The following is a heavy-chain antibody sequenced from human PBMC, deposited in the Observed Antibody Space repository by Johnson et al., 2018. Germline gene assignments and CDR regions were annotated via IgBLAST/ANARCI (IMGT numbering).Heavy chain of an antibody. V-gene: IGHV3-30-3*01. CDR3: ARSSWDWSYVRAFDI. J-gene: IGHJ3*02. Sequence: QLVESGGGVVQPGRSLRLSCAASGFTFSSYAMHWVRQAPGKGLEWVAVISYDGSNKYYADSVKGRFTISRDNSKNTLYLQKNSLRAEDTAVYYCARSSWDWSYVRAFDIWGKGTMVTVSS. CDR2: ISYDGSNK. D-gene: IGHD1-7*01. CDR1: GFTFSSYA.